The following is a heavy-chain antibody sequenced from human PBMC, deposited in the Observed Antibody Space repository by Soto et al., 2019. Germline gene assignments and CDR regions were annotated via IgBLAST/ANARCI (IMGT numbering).Heavy chain of an antibody. J-gene: IGHJ5*02. CDR1: GYTFTSYY. CDR2: INPSGGST. V-gene: IGHV1-46*03. CDR3: ARDNMDVLRFLEWRRFDP. D-gene: IGHD3-3*01. Sequence: ASVKVSCNASGYTFTSYYMHWVRQAPGQGLEWMGIINPSGGSTSYAQKFQGRVTMTRDTSTSTVYMGLSSLRSEDTAVYYCARDNMDVLRFLEWRRFDPWGQGTLVTVSS.